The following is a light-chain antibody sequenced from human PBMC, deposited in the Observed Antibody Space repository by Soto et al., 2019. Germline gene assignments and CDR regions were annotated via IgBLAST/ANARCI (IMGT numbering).Light chain of an antibody. Sequence: EIVMTQSPATLSVSPGERATLSCRASQSVRSNLAWYQQNPGKAPRLLIYVASIRDTGIPARFSGSGSGTEFTLPVTRLQSEDFAVYYCHQFNNRPPTFGGGTKVDIK. CDR3: HQFNNRPPT. CDR2: VAS. V-gene: IGKV3-15*01. J-gene: IGKJ4*01. CDR1: QSVRSN.